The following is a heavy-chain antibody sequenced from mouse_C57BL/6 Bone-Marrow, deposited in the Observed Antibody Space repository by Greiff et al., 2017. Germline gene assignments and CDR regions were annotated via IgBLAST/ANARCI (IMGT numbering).Heavy chain of an antibody. CDR3: ARGTTVPDAMDY. V-gene: IGHV2-9-1*01. J-gene: IGHJ4*01. Sequence: QVQLQQSGPGLVAPSGFSLTSYAISWVRQPPGKGLEWLGVIWTGGGTNYNSALKSRLSISKDNSKSQVFLKMNSLQTDDTARYYCARGTTVPDAMDYWGQGTSVTVSS. CDR1: GFSLTSYA. D-gene: IGHD1-1*01. CDR2: IWTGGGT.